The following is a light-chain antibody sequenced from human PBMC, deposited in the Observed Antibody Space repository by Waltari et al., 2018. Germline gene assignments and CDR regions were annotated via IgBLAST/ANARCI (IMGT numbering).Light chain of an antibody. J-gene: IGKJ1*01. CDR2: LVS. CDR1: QSLLHSSGNTF. V-gene: IGKV2-28*01. Sequence: DIVMTQSPLSLSVTTGEPASISCRSSQSLLHSSGNTFLDWYLQKPGQSPQLLIYLVSNRASGVPYRFSGSGSGTDFTLKISRVEAEDVGVYFCMQARQTPWTFGQGTRVEIK. CDR3: MQARQTPWT.